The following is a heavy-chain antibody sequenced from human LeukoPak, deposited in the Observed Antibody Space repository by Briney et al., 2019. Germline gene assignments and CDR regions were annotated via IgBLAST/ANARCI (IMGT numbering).Heavy chain of an antibody. Sequence: GGSLRLSCAASGFAFSSYTMNWVRQAPGKGLEWVSSISTSSSYIYYADSLKGRFTVSRDNAKNSLYLQMNSLRADDTAVYYCVSPPSSTWNHWGQGTLVTVSS. D-gene: IGHD6-13*01. CDR1: GFAFSSYT. CDR3: VSPPSSTWNH. J-gene: IGHJ5*02. CDR2: ISTSSSYI. V-gene: IGHV3-21*01.